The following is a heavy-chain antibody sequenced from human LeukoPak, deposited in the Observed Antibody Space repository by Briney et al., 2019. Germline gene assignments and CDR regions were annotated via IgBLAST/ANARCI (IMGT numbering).Heavy chain of an antibody. J-gene: IGHJ6*03. V-gene: IGHV3-48*03. Sequence: PGGSLRLSCAGSGFTFSDYEMNWVRQAPGKGLEWISYISRSGSAIYYADSVKGRFTISRDNAEKSLYLQMNSLRVEDTAVYYCAKGTSTGYPAYYYYMDVWGKGTTVTTSS. CDR1: GFTFSDYE. D-gene: IGHD3-9*01. CDR2: ISRSGSAI. CDR3: AKGTSTGYPAYYYYMDV.